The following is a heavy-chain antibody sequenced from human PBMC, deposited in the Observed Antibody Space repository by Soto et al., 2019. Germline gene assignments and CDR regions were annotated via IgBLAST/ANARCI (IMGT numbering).Heavy chain of an antibody. J-gene: IGHJ4*02. CDR2: ISYDGSNK. V-gene: IGHV3-30*18. CDR1: GFTFSSYG. CDR3: AKGLPGGIVLVPAAMPFDY. D-gene: IGHD2-2*01. Sequence: QVQLVESGGGVVQPGRSLRLSCAASGFTFSSYGMHWVRQAPGKGLEWVAVISYDGSNKYYADSVKGRFTISRDNSKNTLYLQMNSLRAEDTAVYYCAKGLPGGIVLVPAAMPFDYWGQGTLVTVSS.